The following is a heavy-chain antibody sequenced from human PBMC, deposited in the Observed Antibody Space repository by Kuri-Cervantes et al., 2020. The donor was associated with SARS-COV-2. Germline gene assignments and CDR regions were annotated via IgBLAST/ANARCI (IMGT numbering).Heavy chain of an antibody. V-gene: IGHV1-2*02. D-gene: IGHD7-27*01. J-gene: IGHJ4*02. CDR2: INPNFGGT. CDR3: ARAESETGHTLYFDS. Sequence: ASVKVSCKASGYTFTGYYIHWVRQAPGQGLEWMGWINPNFGGTNYAQEFQGRVTMTRDTSISTAYMNLSSLRSDDTAVHYCARAESETGHTLYFDSWGQGTLVTVSS. CDR1: GYTFTGYY.